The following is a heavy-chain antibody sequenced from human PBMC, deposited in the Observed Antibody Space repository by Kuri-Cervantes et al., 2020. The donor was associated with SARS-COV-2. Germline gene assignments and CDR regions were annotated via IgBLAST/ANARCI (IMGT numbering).Heavy chain of an antibody. CDR2: ISSSSSYI. Sequence: GESLKISCAASGFTFSSYSMNWVRQAPGKGLEWVPSISSSSSYIYYADSVKGRFTISRDNAKNSLYLQMNSLRAEDTAVYYCARVKMTIVTNYYYMDVWGKGTTVTVSS. CDR1: GFTFSSYS. D-gene: IGHD4-11*01. CDR3: ARVKMTIVTNYYYMDV. V-gene: IGHV3-21*01. J-gene: IGHJ6*03.